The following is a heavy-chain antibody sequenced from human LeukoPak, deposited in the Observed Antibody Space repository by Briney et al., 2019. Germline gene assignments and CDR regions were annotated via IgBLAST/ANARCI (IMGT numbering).Heavy chain of an antibody. J-gene: IGHJ3*02. Sequence: GGSLRLSCAASGFTFSSYGMHWVRQAPGKGLEWVAVISYDGSNKYYADSVKGRFTISRDNSKNTLYLQMNSLRAEDTAVYYCAKEPGTTVTTLSYIWGQGTMVTVSS. CDR3: AKEPGTTVTTLSYI. V-gene: IGHV3-30*18. CDR2: ISYDGSNK. CDR1: GFTFSSYG. D-gene: IGHD4-17*01.